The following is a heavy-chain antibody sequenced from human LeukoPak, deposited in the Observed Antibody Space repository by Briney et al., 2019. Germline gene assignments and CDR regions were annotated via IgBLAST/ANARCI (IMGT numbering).Heavy chain of an antibody. D-gene: IGHD3-3*01. CDR3: ARASPYYDFWSGYYSPQVPNSWFDP. J-gene: IGHJ5*02. CDR1: GGSISSGDYY. V-gene: IGHV4-30-4*08. Sequence: SETLSLTCTVSGGSISSGDYYWSWIRQPPGKGLEWIGYIYYSGSTYYNPSLKSRVTISVDTSKNQFSLKLSSVTAADTAVYYCARASPYYDFWSGYYSPQVPNSWFDPWGQGTLVTVSS. CDR2: IYYSGST.